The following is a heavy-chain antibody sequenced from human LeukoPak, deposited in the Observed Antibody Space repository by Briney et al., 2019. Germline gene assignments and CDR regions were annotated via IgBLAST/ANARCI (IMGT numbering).Heavy chain of an antibody. CDR1: GASISSYY. CDR3: ARSYDFWSGRLFDY. D-gene: IGHD3-3*01. CDR2: IYYSGST. J-gene: IGHJ4*02. Sequence: SETLSLTCTVSGASISSYYWSWIRQPPGKGLEWIGYIYYSGSTNYNPSLKSRVTISVDTSKNQFSLKLSSVTAADTAVYYCARSYDFWSGRLFDYWGQGTLVTVSS. V-gene: IGHV4-59*01.